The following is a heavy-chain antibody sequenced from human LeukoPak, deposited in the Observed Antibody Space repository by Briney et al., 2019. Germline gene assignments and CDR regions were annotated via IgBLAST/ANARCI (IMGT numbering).Heavy chain of an antibody. Sequence: SGVTVSRKGSGFTFTSSAVQWVRQPRGQGLEWVGWIVVGSGNTNYAQKVQERVTITRDMFTSTAYKELSSLRSEDTAVYYCAAADYYGSGSYYNSVYGMDVWGKGTTVTVSS. V-gene: IGHV1-58*01. CDR3: AAADYYGSGSYYNSVYGMDV. CDR2: IVVGSGNT. CDR1: GFTFTSSA. J-gene: IGHJ6*04. D-gene: IGHD3-10*01.